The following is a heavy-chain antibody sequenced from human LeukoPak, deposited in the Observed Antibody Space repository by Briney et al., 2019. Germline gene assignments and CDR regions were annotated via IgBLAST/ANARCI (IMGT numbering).Heavy chain of an antibody. J-gene: IGHJ4*02. Sequence: GGSLRLSCAASGFTFSSYWMHWVRQAPGKGLVWVSRIDTDGSSTTYADSVKGRFTISRDNSKNTLYLQMNSLRAEDTAVYYCARDQGCSSTNCYSLFFHYWGQGTLVTVSS. CDR2: IDTDGSST. CDR3: ARDQGCSSTNCYSLFFHY. CDR1: GFTFSSYW. V-gene: IGHV3-74*01. D-gene: IGHD2-2*01.